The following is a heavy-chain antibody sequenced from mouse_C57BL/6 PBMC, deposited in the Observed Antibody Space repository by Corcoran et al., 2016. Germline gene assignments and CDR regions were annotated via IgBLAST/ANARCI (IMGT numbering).Heavy chain of an antibody. CDR3: LYDPFAY. CDR1: GYTFTSYG. J-gene: IGHJ3*01. CDR2: IYPRSGNT. D-gene: IGHD2-3*01. V-gene: IGHV1-81*01. Sequence: QVQLQQSGAELARPGASVKLSCKASGYTFTSYGISWVKQRTGQGLEWIGEIYPRSGNTYYNEKFKGKATLTADKSSSTAYMELRSLTSEDSAVYFCLYDPFAYWGQGTLVTVSA.